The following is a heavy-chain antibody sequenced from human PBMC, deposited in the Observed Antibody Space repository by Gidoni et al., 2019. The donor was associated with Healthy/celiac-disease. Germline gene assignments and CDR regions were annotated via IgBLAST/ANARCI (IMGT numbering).Heavy chain of an antibody. J-gene: IGHJ4*02. CDR1: GGSFSGYY. CDR2: INHSGST. CDR3: ARGPHAFYDSSGYYDY. V-gene: IGHV4-34*01. Sequence: QVQLQQWGAGLLQPSETLSLTCAVYGGSFSGYYWSWIRQPPGKGLEWIGEINHSGSTNYNPSLKSRVTISVDTSKNQFSLKLSSVTAADTAVYYCARGPHAFYDSSGYYDYWGQGTLVTVSS. D-gene: IGHD3-22*01.